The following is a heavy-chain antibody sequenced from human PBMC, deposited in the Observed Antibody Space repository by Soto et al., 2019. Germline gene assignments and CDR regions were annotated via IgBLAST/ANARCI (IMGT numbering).Heavy chain of an antibody. J-gene: IGHJ4*02. CDR1: GFTFSNYG. CDR2: ISYDGSKS. V-gene: IGHV3-30*18. Sequence: VQLVESGGGVVQPGGSLRLSCAASGFTFSNYGMHWVRQAPGKGLEWVAFISYDGSKSSYADSVKGRFTISRDNSKNTLFLQMNSLRAEDTAVYFCAKEAVTKTFDYWGQGTLVTVSS. CDR3: AKEAVTKTFDY. D-gene: IGHD4-17*01.